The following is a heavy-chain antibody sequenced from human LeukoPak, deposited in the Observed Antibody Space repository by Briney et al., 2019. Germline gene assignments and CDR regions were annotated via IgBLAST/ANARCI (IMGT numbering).Heavy chain of an antibody. D-gene: IGHD6-6*01. CDR2: NE. V-gene: IGHV3-30*04. Sequence: GESLRLSCAASGFTFSSYVMHWVRQAPGKGLEWVAINEYYADSVKGRFTISRDNSKNTLYLQMNSLRAADTAVYYCARDKGTSYLSSFDYWGQGTLVTVSS. J-gene: IGHJ4*02. CDR3: ARDKGTSYLSSFDY. CDR1: GFTFSSYV.